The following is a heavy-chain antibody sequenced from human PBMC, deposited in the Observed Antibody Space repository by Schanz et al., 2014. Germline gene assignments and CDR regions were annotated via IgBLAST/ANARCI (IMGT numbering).Heavy chain of an antibody. CDR2: ISNSGTTI. V-gene: IGHV3-11*01. Sequence: QVQLVESGGGLVKPGGSLRLSCAASGFTFSDYYMSWIRQAPGKGLEWVSYISNSGTTIYYADSVKGRFTISRDNAKNSLYLQINSLRVEDTAVYYCAKHVRSLTGNDYWGQGTLVTVSS. CDR3: AKHVRSLTGNDY. J-gene: IGHJ4*02. CDR1: GFTFSDYY. D-gene: IGHD3-9*01.